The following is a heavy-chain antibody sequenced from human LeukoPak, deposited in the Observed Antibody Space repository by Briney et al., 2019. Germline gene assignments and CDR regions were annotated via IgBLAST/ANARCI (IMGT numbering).Heavy chain of an antibody. Sequence: SETLSLTCTVSGGSISNYYWSWIRQSPGKGLEWIGFIHYDGSTTYNPSVSSRVTISIDMSKTQFSLGLTSVTAADTAMYYCARDARLPHDIWGQGTMVTVSS. V-gene: IGHV4-59*01. CDR2: IHYDGST. CDR1: GGSISNYY. J-gene: IGHJ3*02. CDR3: ARDARLPHDI.